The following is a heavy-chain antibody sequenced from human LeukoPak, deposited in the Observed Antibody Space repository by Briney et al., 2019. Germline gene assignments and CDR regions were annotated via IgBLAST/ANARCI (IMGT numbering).Heavy chain of an antibody. CDR2: IIPIFGTA. V-gene: IGHV1-69*13. CDR1: GGTFSSYA. CDR3: ATHRPTKETQQLVLGYYYYYYMDV. Sequence: ASVKVSCKASGGTFSSYAISWVRQAPGQGLEWMGGIIPIFGTANYAQKFQGRVTITADESTSTAYMELSSLRSEDTAVYYCATHRPTKETQQLVLGYYYYYYMDVWGKGTTVTVSS. D-gene: IGHD6-13*01. J-gene: IGHJ6*03.